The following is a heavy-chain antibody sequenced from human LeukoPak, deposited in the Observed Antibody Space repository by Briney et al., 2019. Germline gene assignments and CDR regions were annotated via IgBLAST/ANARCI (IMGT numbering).Heavy chain of an antibody. CDR2: INHSGST. V-gene: IGHV4-34*01. D-gene: IGHD6-6*01. CDR1: GGSFSGYY. CDR3: AREISSSSSPNWFDP. J-gene: IGHJ5*02. Sequence: SETLSLTCAVYGGSFSGYYWSWIRQPPGKGLEWIGEINHSGSTNYNPSLKSRVTISVDTSKNQFSLKLSSVTAADTAVYYCAREISSSSSPNWFDPWGQGTLVTVSS.